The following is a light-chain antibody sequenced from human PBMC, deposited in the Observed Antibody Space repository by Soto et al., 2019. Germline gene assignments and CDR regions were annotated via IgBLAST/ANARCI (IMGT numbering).Light chain of an antibody. CDR3: SSYTSSSTVV. Sequence: QSALTQPASVSGSPGQSITISCTGTSSDVGGYNYVSWYQQHPGKAPKLMIYDVSKRPSGVSNRFSGSKSGNTASLTISGLQAEDEDDYYCSSYTSSSTVVFGGGTKLTVL. CDR2: DVS. J-gene: IGLJ2*01. CDR1: SSDVGGYNY. V-gene: IGLV2-14*01.